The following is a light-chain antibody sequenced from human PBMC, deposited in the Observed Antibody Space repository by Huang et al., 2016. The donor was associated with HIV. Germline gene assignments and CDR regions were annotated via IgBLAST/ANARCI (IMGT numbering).Light chain of an antibody. V-gene: IGKV3-20*01. CDR2: GTS. Sequence: EIVLTHSPGTLSSSPGETVTLSCRVSPSVSRTYLAWYQQRPGQAPRLLIYGTSSRATGIPDRFSGSGSGTDFALTISRLESEDFAVYYCQQCGSSPPTFGQGTNLEIK. CDR1: PSVSRTY. J-gene: IGKJ2*01. CDR3: QQCGSSPPT.